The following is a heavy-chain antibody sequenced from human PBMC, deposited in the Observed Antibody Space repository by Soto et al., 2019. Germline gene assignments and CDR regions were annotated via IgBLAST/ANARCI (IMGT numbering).Heavy chain of an antibody. D-gene: IGHD6-19*01. CDR1: GFRFDDFG. Sequence: EEQLVESGGGVVGPGGSLTLSCAASGFRFDDFGMSWVRQAPGKGLEWVSGITWNGVTTGYVKSVKGRFTISRDNAKNSLYLQMGSLRAEDTAIYYCARDGGVAVAVDAFDIWGQGTMVSVSS. CDR2: ITWNGVTT. V-gene: IGHV3-20*04. CDR3: ARDGGVAVAVDAFDI. J-gene: IGHJ3*02.